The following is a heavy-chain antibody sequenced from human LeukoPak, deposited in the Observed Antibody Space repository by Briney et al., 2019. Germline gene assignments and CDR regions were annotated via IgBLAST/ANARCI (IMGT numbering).Heavy chain of an antibody. V-gene: IGHV3-7*01. CDR1: GFTFSSYW. Sequence: PWGSLRLSCTASGFTFSSYWMGWVRQAPGEGLAWVANINQDGSGKYYVDSVKGRFTISRDNAKNSPDLHMNSQSAEDTAVYYCARTYMGIALACTFDYWGQGTPVTFSS. CDR2: INQDGSGK. CDR3: ARTYMGIALACTFDY. J-gene: IGHJ4*02. D-gene: IGHD6-19*01.